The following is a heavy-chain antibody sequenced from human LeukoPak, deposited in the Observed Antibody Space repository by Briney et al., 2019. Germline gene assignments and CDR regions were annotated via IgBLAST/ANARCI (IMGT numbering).Heavy chain of an antibody. V-gene: IGHV4-59*01. CDR1: GGSISSYY. J-gene: IGHJ2*01. CDR2: IYYSGST. Sequence: PSETLSLTCTVSGGSISSYYWSWIRQPPGKGLERIGYIYYSGSTNYNPSLKSRVTISVDTSKNQFSLKLSSVTAADTAVYYCARVYYSSSYDYWYFDLWGRGTLVTVSS. CDR3: ARVYYSSSYDYWYFDL. D-gene: IGHD6-13*01.